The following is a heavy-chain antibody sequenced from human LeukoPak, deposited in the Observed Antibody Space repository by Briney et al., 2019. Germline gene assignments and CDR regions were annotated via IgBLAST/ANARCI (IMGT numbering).Heavy chain of an antibody. Sequence: ASVKVSCKASGGTFSSYAISWVRQAPGQGLEWMGRIIPIFGIANYAQKFQGRVTITTDESTSTAYMELSSLRSEDTAVYYCAGDMVADGDYGAYMDVWGKGTTVTVSS. V-gene: IGHV1-69*05. CDR2: IIPIFGIA. J-gene: IGHJ6*03. D-gene: IGHD4-17*01. CDR3: AGDMVADGDYGAYMDV. CDR1: GGTFSSYA.